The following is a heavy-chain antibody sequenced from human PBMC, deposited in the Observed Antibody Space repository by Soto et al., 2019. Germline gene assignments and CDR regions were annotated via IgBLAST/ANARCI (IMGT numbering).Heavy chain of an antibody. Sequence: SVKVSCKASGFTFTSSAMQWVRQARGQRLEWIGWIVVGSGNTNYAQRFQERVTITRDMSTSTAYMELSSLRSEDTAVYYCAASIYDFWSGYSSWGQGTLVTVSS. CDR3: AASIYDFWSGYSS. CDR1: GFTFTSSA. D-gene: IGHD3-3*01. J-gene: IGHJ4*02. CDR2: IVVGSGNT. V-gene: IGHV1-58*02.